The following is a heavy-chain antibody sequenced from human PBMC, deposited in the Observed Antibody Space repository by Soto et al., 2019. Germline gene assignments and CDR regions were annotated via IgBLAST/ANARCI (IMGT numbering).Heavy chain of an antibody. J-gene: IGHJ4*02. V-gene: IGHV3-48*04. D-gene: IGHD5-18*01. CDR1: GFTFSSHS. Sequence: PGGSLRLSCAASGFTFSSHSMNWVRQAPGKGLEWVSYINSSSSTIYYADSLKSRLTITKDTSKNQVVLTMTNMDPVDTATYYCAQYRYGNFDYWGQGALVTVSS. CDR2: INSSSSTI. CDR3: AQYRYGNFDY.